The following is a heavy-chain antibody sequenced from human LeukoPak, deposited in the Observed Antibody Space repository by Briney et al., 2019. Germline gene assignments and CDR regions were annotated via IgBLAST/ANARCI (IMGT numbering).Heavy chain of an antibody. Sequence: KSGGSLRLSCAASGFIFNDYYMSWIRQAPGKGLEWVSYISSSSSDTNYADSVKGRFTISRDNAKNSLYLQMNSLRAEDTAVYYCARGYCSGGSCYGREGYYYGMDVWGQGTTVTVSS. CDR3: ARGYCSGGSCYGREGYYYGMDV. J-gene: IGHJ6*02. V-gene: IGHV3-11*03. CDR1: GFIFNDYY. D-gene: IGHD2-15*01. CDR2: ISSSSSDT.